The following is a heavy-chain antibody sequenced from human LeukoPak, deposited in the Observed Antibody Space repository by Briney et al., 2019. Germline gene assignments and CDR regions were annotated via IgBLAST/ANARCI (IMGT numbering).Heavy chain of an antibody. Sequence: PSETLSLTCTVSGGSISSPSFYWGWIRQPPGKGLEWIGNVYYSGNTYYHPSLKSRVTISVDTSKNQFSLKLNSVTAADTAVYYCSRSYNYDSSGYSNFDYWGQGTLVTVSS. D-gene: IGHD3-22*01. J-gene: IGHJ4*02. V-gene: IGHV4-39*01. CDR1: GGSISSPSFY. CDR3: SRSYNYDSSGYSNFDY. CDR2: VYYSGNT.